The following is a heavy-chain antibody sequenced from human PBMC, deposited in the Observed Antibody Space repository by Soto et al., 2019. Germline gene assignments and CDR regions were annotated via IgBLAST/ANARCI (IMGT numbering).Heavy chain of an antibody. Sequence: SETRSLTCTVSGGSISDISYCWGWIRQPPGKGLQWIGCMFYSGATHYNPSLKNRVTLSVDTSNNEFSLKLVSVTAPDTAVYYCARHKSGSDWLDPWGQGTLVTVSS. V-gene: IGHV4-39*01. J-gene: IGHJ5*02. D-gene: IGHD2-15*01. CDR2: MFYSGAT. CDR1: GGSISDISYC. CDR3: ARHKSGSDWLDP.